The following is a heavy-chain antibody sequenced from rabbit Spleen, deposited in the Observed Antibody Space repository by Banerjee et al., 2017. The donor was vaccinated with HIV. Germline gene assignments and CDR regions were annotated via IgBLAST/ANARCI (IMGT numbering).Heavy chain of an antibody. Sequence: QQQLEESGGGLVKPGGTLTLTCKASGIDFSSGYYMCWVRQAPGKGLEWIACIYAGSSGNIYYASWAKGRFTISKTSSTTMTLQMTSLTAADTATYFCARNYVNVFDPWGQGTLVTVS. D-gene: IGHD1-1*01. CDR3: ARNYVNVFDP. CDR1: GIDFSSGYY. J-gene: IGHJ2*01. V-gene: IGHV1S45*01. CDR2: IYAGSSGNI.